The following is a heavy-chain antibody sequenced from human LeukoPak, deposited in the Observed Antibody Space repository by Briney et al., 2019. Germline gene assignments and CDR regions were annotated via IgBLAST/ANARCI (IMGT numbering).Heavy chain of an antibody. V-gene: IGHV3-30*04. Sequence: PGASLRLSCAASGFTFSNYAVHWVRQGPGKGLEWVAVISYHGSNAYYANSVRGRFTISRDNSKNTIYLQMNSFKGEDTAVYYCGRVRMRVSSAGCKFFDAWGQGTLVSVSS. CDR2: ISYHGSNA. CDR1: GFTFSNYA. D-gene: IGHD6-19*01. CDR3: GRVRMRVSSAGCKFFDA. J-gene: IGHJ4*02.